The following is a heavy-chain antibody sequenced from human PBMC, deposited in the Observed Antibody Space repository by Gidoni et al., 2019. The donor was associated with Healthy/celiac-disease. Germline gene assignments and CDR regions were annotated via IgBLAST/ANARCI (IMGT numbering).Heavy chain of an antibody. CDR3: AREVVVVPAANYYYYGMDV. V-gene: IGHV1-18*04. Sequence: QVQLVQSGAEVKKPGASVKVSCKSSGSNFTSYGLTWLQQSPGHGLEWKGWISAYNGNTNNAQKLQGRVTMTTDTSTSTAYMELRSLRSDDTEVYYCAREVVVVPAANYYYYGMDVWGQGTTVTVSS. J-gene: IGHJ6*02. CDR1: GSNFTSYG. CDR2: ISAYNGNT. D-gene: IGHD2-2*01.